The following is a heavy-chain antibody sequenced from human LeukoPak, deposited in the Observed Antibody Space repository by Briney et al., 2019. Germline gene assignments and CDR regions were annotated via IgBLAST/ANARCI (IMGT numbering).Heavy chain of an antibody. CDR3: ARAVATIVHYYYYYMDV. CDR2: IYYSGST. D-gene: IGHD5-12*01. Sequence: SETLSLTCTVSGGPISSSSYYWGWIRQPPGKGLEWIGSIYYSGSTYYNPSLKSRVTISVDTSKNQFSLKLSSVTAADTAVYYCARAVATIVHYYYYYMDVWGKGTTVTVSS. J-gene: IGHJ6*03. V-gene: IGHV4-39*07. CDR1: GGPISSSSYY.